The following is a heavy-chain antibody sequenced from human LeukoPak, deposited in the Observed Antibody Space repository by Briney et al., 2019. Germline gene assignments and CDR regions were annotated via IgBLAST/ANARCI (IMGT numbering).Heavy chain of an antibody. D-gene: IGHD6-19*01. CDR3: ARVRSSGWYGPNDY. CDR1: GGSISSYY. J-gene: IGHJ4*02. V-gene: IGHV4-4*08. CDR2: IYTSGST. Sequence: KASETLSLTCTVSGGSISSYYWSWIRQPPGKGLEWIGRIYTSGSTNYNPSLKSRVTISVDTSKNQFSLKLSSVTAADTAVYYCARVRSSGWYGPNDYWGQGTLVTVSS.